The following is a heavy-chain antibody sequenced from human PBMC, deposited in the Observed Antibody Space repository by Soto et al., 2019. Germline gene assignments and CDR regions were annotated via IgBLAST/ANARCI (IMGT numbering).Heavy chain of an antibody. CDR1: GFTFDDST. J-gene: IGHJ4*02. Sequence: QPGGSLRLSCAASGFTFDDSTMHWARQAPGKGLEWVSFITWDGSSTYYADSVKGRFTISRDNTKSSLYLQMNSLRAEDTALYYCAKPSQSVSSALFDSWGPGTLVTVSS. V-gene: IGHV3-43*01. CDR2: ITWDGSST. D-gene: IGHD6-6*01. CDR3: AKPSQSVSSALFDS.